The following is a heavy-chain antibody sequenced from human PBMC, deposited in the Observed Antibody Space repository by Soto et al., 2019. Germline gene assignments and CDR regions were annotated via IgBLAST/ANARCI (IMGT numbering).Heavy chain of an antibody. CDR1: GGTFSSYA. CDR2: IIPIFGTA. Sequence: QVQLVQSGAEVKKPGSSVKVSCKASGGTFSSYAISWVRQAPGQGLEWMGGIIPIFGTANYAQKFQGRVTIPADEALSTAYLELSSLRSEDTAVYYCARHVPAAGYYYGMDVWGQGTTVTVSS. J-gene: IGHJ6*02. CDR3: ARHVPAAGYYYGMDV. V-gene: IGHV1-69*12. D-gene: IGHD2-2*01.